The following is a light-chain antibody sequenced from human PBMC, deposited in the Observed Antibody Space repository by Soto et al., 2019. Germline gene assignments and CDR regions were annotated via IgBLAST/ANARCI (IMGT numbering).Light chain of an antibody. CDR2: WAS. V-gene: IGKV4-1*01. J-gene: IGKJ4*01. CDR1: QSVLYSSNNKNY. Sequence: DIVMTQSPDSLAVSLGERATINCKSSQSVLYSSNNKNYLAWYQQKPRQPPKLLIYWASIRESGVPDRFSGSGSGTNFTLTISSLQAEDVAVYHCQQYYSAPPTFGGGTKVEIK. CDR3: QQYYSAPPT.